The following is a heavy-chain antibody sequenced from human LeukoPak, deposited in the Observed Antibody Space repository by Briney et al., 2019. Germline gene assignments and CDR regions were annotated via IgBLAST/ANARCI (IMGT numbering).Heavy chain of an antibody. V-gene: IGHV3-21*01. CDR1: EFTFSTYS. CDR2: ISSSSTYI. D-gene: IGHD4/OR15-4a*01. Sequence: PGGSLRLSCAASEFTFSTYSMNWVRQAPGKGLEWVASISSSSTYIYHADSVKSRFTISRDNAKNSLYLQMNSLIAEDTAIYYCARGSNGAFDYWGQGTLVTVSS. CDR3: ARGSNGAFDY. J-gene: IGHJ4*02.